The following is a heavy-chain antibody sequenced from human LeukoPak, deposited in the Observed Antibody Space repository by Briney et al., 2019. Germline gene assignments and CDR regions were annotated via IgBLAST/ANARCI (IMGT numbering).Heavy chain of an antibody. V-gene: IGHV3-53*01. D-gene: IGHD3-22*01. J-gene: IGHJ3*02. Sequence: GGSLRLSCAASGFTVSSNYMSWVRQAPGKGLEWVSVIYSGGSTYYADSVKGRFTISRDNSKNTLYLQMNSLRAEDTAVYYCAKVDDSSGYSSGAFDIWGQGTMVTVSS. CDR3: AKVDDSSGYSSGAFDI. CDR2: IYSGGST. CDR1: GFTVSSNY.